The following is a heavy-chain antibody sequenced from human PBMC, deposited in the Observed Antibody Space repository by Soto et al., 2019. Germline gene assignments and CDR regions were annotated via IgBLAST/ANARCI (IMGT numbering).Heavy chain of an antibody. D-gene: IGHD6-19*01. V-gene: IGHV1-69*01. CDR1: GGTFSSYA. J-gene: IGHJ5*02. CDR3: ARDERGIAVAECWFDP. Sequence: QVQLVQSGAEVKKPGSSVKVSCKASGGTFSSYAISWVRQAPGQGLEWMGGIFPIFGTANYAQKFQGRVTITADESTSTAYMELSSLRSEDTAVYYCARDERGIAVAECWFDPWGQGTLVTVSS. CDR2: IFPIFGTA.